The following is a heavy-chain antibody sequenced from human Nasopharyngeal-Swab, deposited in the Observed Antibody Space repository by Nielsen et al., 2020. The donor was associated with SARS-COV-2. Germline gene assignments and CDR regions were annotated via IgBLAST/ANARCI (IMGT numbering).Heavy chain of an antibody. CDR2: INWNSGRK. V-gene: IGHV3-9*01. Sequence: SLKISCAASGFTFSSYSINWVRQAPGKGLEWVSCINWNSGRKGYADSVKGRFTISRDNTKSSLYLQMDSLRTEDTALYYCARGTADFTNPSFDFWGQGNLVTVSS. CDR1: GFTFSSYS. D-gene: IGHD4-11*01. J-gene: IGHJ4*02. CDR3: ARGTADFTNPSFDF.